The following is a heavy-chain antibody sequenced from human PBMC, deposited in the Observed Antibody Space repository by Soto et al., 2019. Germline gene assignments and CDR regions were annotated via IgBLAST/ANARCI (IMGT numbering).Heavy chain of an antibody. CDR3: ARGLVPAAKTSLNDY. D-gene: IGHD2-2*01. V-gene: IGHV3-23*01. CDR1: GFTFNNYA. J-gene: IGHJ4*02. Sequence: GGSLRLSCAASGFTFNNYAMTWVRQAPGKGLEWASTISDDGGSTYYADSVKGRFTISRDNSKKTLFLQMNSLRAEDTAVYYCARGLVPAAKTSLNDYWGQGTLVTVSS. CDR2: ISDDGGST.